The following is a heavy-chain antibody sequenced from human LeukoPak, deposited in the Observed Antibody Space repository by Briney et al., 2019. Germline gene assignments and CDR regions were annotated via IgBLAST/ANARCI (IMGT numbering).Heavy chain of an antibody. Sequence: GGFLRLSCAASGFAFNSYWMGWVRQAPGQGLECVANIKQDGSEKYYVDSVKGRFTISRDNAKNSLYLQMNSLRVEDTAVYYCAREDSIFSRAPPYYYMDVWGKGTTVTISS. V-gene: IGHV3-7*01. D-gene: IGHD2/OR15-2a*01. CDR3: AREDSIFSRAPPYYYMDV. J-gene: IGHJ6*03. CDR1: GFAFNSYW. CDR2: IKQDGSEK.